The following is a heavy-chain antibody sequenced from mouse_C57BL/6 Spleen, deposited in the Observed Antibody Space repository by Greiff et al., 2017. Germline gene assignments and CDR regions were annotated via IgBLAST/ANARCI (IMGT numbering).Heavy chain of an antibody. D-gene: IGHD1-1*01. V-gene: IGHV1-4*01. J-gene: IGHJ2*01. CDR2: INPSSGYT. Sequence: VQLQQSGAELARPGASVKMSCKASGYTFTSYTMHWVKQRPGQGLEWIGYINPSSGYTKYNQKFKDKATLTADKSSSTAYMQLSSLASEDAAVYYCAKFDSSSYFDYWGQGTTLTVSS. CDR3: AKFDSSSYFDY. CDR1: GYTFTSYT.